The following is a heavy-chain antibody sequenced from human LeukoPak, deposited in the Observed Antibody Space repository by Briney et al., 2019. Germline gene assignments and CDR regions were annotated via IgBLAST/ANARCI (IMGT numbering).Heavy chain of an antibody. Sequence: GGSLRLSCAASGFTFSSYAMTWVRLAPGKGLDWVSTITSRSTITYYADSVKGRFTISRDNSKNTLYLQMDSLRAEDTAVYYCAKDNGGYVVFDSWGQGALVTVSS. CDR2: ITSRSTIT. V-gene: IGHV3-23*01. D-gene: IGHD2-8*01. CDR3: AKDNGGYVVFDS. CDR1: GFTFSSYA. J-gene: IGHJ4*02.